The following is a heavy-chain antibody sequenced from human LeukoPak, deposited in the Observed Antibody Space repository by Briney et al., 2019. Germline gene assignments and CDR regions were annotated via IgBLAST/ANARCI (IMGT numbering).Heavy chain of an antibody. CDR3: ARFCSGGSCLLGRFGY. D-gene: IGHD2-15*01. J-gene: IGHJ4*02. Sequence: PSETLSLTCTVSGGSISSSSYYWGWIRQPPGKGLEWIGSIYYSGSTYYNPSLKSRVTISVDTSKNQFSLKLSSVTAADTAVYYCARFCSGGSCLLGRFGYWGQGTLVTVSS. V-gene: IGHV4-39*01. CDR1: GGSISSSSYY. CDR2: IYYSGST.